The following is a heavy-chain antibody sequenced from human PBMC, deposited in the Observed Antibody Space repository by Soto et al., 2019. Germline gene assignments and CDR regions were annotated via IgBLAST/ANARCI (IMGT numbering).Heavy chain of an antibody. J-gene: IGHJ4*02. Sequence: PSETLSLTCAVSGGSISSGGYSCNWIRQLPGKGLEWIGYIYHSGSTYYNPSLKSRVTISVDRSKNQFSLKLSSVTAADTAVYYCARGVTTVTTFDYWGQGTLVTVSS. V-gene: IGHV4-30-2*01. CDR2: IYHSGST. CDR3: ARGVTTVTTFDY. D-gene: IGHD4-17*01. CDR1: GGSISSGGYS.